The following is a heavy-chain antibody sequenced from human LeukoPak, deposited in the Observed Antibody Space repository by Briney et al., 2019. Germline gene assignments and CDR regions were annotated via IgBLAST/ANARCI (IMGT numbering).Heavy chain of an antibody. CDR2: ISYDGSNK. CDR1: GFTFSSYA. Sequence: GRSLRLSCAASGFTFSSYAMHWVRQAPGKGLEWVAVISYDGSNKYYADSVKGRFTISRDNSKNTPYLQMNSLRAEDTAVYYCAGGYSGYGFDPWGQGTLVTVSS. V-gene: IGHV3-30*04. D-gene: IGHD5-12*01. J-gene: IGHJ5*02. CDR3: AGGYSGYGFDP.